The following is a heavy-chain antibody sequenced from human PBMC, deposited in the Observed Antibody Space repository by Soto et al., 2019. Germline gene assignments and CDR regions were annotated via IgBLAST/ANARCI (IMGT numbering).Heavy chain of an antibody. CDR2: IYPSGNT. CDR3: ASRIWPRPF. CDR1: CGSISTDNG. Sequence: SETLSLTCAVSCGSISTDNGGSCVRQPAGKGLEWIGEIYPSGNTNYNPSLKSRLNISIDKSKNQFSLKLSSVTAADTAVCYCASRIWPRPFWGQGTLVTVSS. V-gene: IGHV4-4*02. D-gene: IGHD6-6*01. J-gene: IGHJ4*02.